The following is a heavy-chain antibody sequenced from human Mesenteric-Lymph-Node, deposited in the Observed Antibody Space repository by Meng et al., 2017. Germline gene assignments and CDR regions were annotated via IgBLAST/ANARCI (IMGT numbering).Heavy chain of an antibody. CDR1: GFTFGSYE. V-gene: IGHV3-48*03. CDR3: ARIMITFAAFDY. J-gene: IGHJ4*02. Sequence: GGPLRLSCAASGFTFGSYEMNWVRQAPGKGLEWLSYISSGGSTRYNADSVKGRFTISRDNAKNSLYLQMNSLRAEDTAVYYCARIMITFAAFDYWGQGTLVTVSS. D-gene: IGHD3-16*01. CDR2: ISSGGSTR.